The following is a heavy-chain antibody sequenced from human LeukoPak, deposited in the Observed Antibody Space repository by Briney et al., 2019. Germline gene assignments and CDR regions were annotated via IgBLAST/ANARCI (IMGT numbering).Heavy chain of an antibody. CDR2: ESASADST. CDR3: ARRPAIFMDGVYYYSMDV. J-gene: IGHJ6*02. V-gene: IGHV3-23*01. CDR1: GFMFSKYA. D-gene: IGHD2-2*01. Sequence: GGSLRLSCAASGFMFSKYAMSWVRQAPGKGLEWVSAESASADSTYYADSVKGRFTISRDNSKNTLFLQMNSLRVEDTAVYYCARRPAIFMDGVYYYSMDVWGQGTTVTVSS.